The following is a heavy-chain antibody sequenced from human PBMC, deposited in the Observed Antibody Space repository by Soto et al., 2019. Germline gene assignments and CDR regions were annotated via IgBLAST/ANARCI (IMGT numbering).Heavy chain of an antibody. V-gene: IGHV3-64*01. CDR2: ISGNGDTT. Sequence: EVQLVESGGGLVQPGGSLRLSCVASGFTFSNYAMHWVRQAPGKGLECVSVISGNGDTTYYANSVKDRFTISRDNSKDPLYLQMGRLSADDMAVYYCARARRVDVWGQGTTVAVSS. CDR3: ARARRVDV. CDR1: GFTFSNYA. J-gene: IGHJ6*02.